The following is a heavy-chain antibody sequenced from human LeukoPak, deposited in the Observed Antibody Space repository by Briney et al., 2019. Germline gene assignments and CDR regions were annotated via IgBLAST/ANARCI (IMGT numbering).Heavy chain of an antibody. CDR1: GYTFNGYY. CDR2: INPNSGGT. Sequence: ASVKVSCKASGYTFNGYYKHWVRQAPGQGLEWRGWINPNSGGTNYAQKFQGRVTMTRDTSISTAYMELSRLRSDDTAMYYCARSSGWKYNIAYWGQGTLVTVSS. D-gene: IGHD6-19*01. CDR3: ARSSGWKYNIAY. J-gene: IGHJ4*02. V-gene: IGHV1-2*02.